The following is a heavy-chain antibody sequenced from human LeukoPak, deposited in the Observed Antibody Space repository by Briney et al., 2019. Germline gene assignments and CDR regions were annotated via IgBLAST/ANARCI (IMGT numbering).Heavy chain of an antibody. J-gene: IGHJ4*02. D-gene: IGHD3-10*01. V-gene: IGHV1-18*01. CDR3: ARPRYGSGSYYIDY. CDR1: GYTFTSYG. CDR2: ISAYNGNT. Sequence: ASVKVSCKASGYTFTSYGISWVRQAPGQGLEWMGWISAYNGNTNYAQKLQDRVTMTTDTSTSTAYMELRSLRSDDTAVYYCARPRYGSGSYYIDYWGQGTLVTVSS.